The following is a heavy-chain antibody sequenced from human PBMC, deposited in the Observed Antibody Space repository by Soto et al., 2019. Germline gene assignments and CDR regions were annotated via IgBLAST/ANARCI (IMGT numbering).Heavy chain of an antibody. Sequence: GGSLRLSCAASGFTFSSYGMHWVRQAPGKGLEWVAVISYDVSNKYYADYVKGRFTISRDNSKNTLYLQMNSLSAEGTAVYYCARSWGYYFDYWGQGTLVTVSS. V-gene: IGHV3-30*03. CDR2: ISYDVSNK. D-gene: IGHD3-16*01. J-gene: IGHJ4*02. CDR1: GFTFSSYG. CDR3: ARSWGYYFDY.